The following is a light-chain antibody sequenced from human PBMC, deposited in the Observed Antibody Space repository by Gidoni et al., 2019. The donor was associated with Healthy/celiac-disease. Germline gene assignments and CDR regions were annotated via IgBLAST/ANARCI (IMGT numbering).Light chain of an antibody. V-gene: IGLV3-21*04. CDR1: NIGSKS. Sequence: SYVLTQPPSVPVAPGKTARITCGGNNIGSKSVHWYQQKPGQAPVLVIYYDSDRPSGIPERFSGSNSGNTATLTISRVEAGDEADYYCQVWDSSSDHPYVVFGGGTKLTVL. CDR2: YDS. J-gene: IGLJ2*01. CDR3: QVWDSSSDHPYVV.